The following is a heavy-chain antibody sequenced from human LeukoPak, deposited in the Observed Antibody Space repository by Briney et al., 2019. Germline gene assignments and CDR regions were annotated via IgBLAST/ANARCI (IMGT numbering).Heavy chain of an antibody. CDR2: ISAYNGNT. Sequence: ASVKVSCKASGGTFSSYAISWVRQAPGQGLEWMGWISAYNGNTNYAQKLQGRVTMTTDTSTSTAYMELRSLRSDDTAVYYCAREGTYDIEDYWGQGTLVTVSS. J-gene: IGHJ4*02. D-gene: IGHD3-9*01. V-gene: IGHV1-18*01. CDR3: AREGTYDIEDY. CDR1: GGTFSSYA.